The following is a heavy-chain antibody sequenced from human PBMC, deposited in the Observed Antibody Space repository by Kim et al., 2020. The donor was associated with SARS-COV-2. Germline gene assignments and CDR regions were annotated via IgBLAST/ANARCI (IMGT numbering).Heavy chain of an antibody. CDR3: ARPTLRTATDYYYYGMDV. CDR1: GYSFTSYW. CDR2: IYPGDSDT. J-gene: IGHJ6*02. Sequence: GASLKISCKGSGYSFTSYWIGWVRQMPGKGLEWMGIIYPGDSDTRYSPSFQGQVTISADKSISTAYLQWSSLKASDTAMYYCARPTLRTATDYYYYGMDVWGQGTTVTVSS. D-gene: IGHD5-18*01. V-gene: IGHV5-51*01.